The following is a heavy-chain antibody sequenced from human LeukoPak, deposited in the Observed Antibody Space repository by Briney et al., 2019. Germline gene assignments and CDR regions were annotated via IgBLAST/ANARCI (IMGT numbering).Heavy chain of an antibody. CDR3: ARDHTGYEYGSFSYHYQYMDV. V-gene: IGHV3-7*01. Sequence: AGGSLRLSCAASGFTFSNSWMTWVRQAPGKGLEWVASMIGDGSEIHYVDSVKGRFTISRDNAKNSLYLQMNSLRADDTAVYYCARDHTGYEYGSFSYHYQYMDVWGKGTTVTVSS. CDR1: GFTFSNSW. D-gene: IGHD5-12*01. CDR2: MIGDGSEI. J-gene: IGHJ6*03.